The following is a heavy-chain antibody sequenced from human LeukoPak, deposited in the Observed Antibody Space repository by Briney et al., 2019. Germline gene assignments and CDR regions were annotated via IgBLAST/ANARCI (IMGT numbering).Heavy chain of an antibody. CDR2: MNPQSGNT. D-gene: IGHD6-13*01. CDR1: GYTFINYD. CDR3: ATLRIAAAGGRDAFDI. J-gene: IGHJ3*02. V-gene: IGHV1-8*01. Sequence: GASVKVSCKASGYTFINYDINWERQATGQGLEWMGWMNPQSGNTGYAQKFQGRVTMTTNTSINTAYMELRSLGSDDTAVYYCATLRIAAAGGRDAFDIWGQGTMVTVSS.